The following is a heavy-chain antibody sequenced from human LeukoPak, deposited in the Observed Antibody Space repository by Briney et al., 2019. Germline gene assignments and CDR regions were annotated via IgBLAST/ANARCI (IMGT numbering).Heavy chain of an antibody. CDR3: ARSYCSSTSCYWRGPWFDP. V-gene: IGHV6-1*01. CDR2: TYYRSKWYN. Sequence: SSQTLSLTCAISGDSVSSNSAAWNWIRQSPSRGLEWLGRTYYRSKWYNDYAVSVKSRITINPDTSKNQFSLQLNSVTPEDTAVYYCARSYCSSTSCYWRGPWFDPWGQGTLVTVSS. J-gene: IGHJ5*02. D-gene: IGHD2-2*01. CDR1: GDSVSSNSAA.